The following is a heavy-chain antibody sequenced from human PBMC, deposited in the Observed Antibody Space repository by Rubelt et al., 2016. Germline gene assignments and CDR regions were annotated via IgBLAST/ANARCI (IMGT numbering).Heavy chain of an antibody. CDR1: GYTFTSYG. Sequence: QVQLVQSGAEVKKPGASVKVSCKASGYTFTSYGISWVRQAPGQGLEWMGIINPSGGSTTYAQKFQGRGTMTRDTSTSTVYMDLSSLRCEDTAVYYCARVGFYYDSGSYVDWGQGTLVTVSS. CDR2: INPSGGST. D-gene: IGHD3-10*01. CDR3: ARVGFYYDSGSYVD. V-gene: IGHV1-46*01. J-gene: IGHJ4*02.